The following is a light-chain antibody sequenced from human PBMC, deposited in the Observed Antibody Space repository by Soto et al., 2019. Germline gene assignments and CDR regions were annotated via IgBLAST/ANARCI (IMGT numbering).Light chain of an antibody. Sequence: QSALTQPASVSGSPGQSITLSCTGTSSDVGGYKYVSWYQQHPGKAPKLMISQVSNRPSGVSDRFSGSKSGNTASLTISGLQAEDEADYYCGSFTSSSTWVFGRGTKLTVL. V-gene: IGLV2-14*01. CDR2: QVS. J-gene: IGLJ3*02. CDR3: GSFTSSSTWV. CDR1: SSDVGGYKY.